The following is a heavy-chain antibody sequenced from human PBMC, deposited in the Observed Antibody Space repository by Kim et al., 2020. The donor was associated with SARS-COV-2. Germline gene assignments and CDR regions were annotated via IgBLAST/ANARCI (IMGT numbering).Heavy chain of an antibody. CDR1: GFTFSSFG. D-gene: IGHD2-15*01. J-gene: IGHJ4*02. V-gene: IGHV3-33*06. CDR2: IYYDGSNN. CDR3: AKAPSGGRGAVCYPDS. Sequence: GGSLRLSCAPSGFTFSSFGMHWVRQAPGKGLESVAVIYYDGSNNYYADSVKGRLIISRDNSKNTLYLQMNRLRVEDTAIYYCAKAPSGGRGAVCYPDSWGQGIVVTVSS.